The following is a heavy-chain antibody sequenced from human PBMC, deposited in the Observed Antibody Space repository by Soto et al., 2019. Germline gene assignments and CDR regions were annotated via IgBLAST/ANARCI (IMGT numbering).Heavy chain of an antibody. CDR2: IYYSGST. D-gene: IGHD3-3*01. J-gene: IGHJ6*03. Sequence: SSETLSLTCTVSGGSISSYYWSWIRQPPGKGLEWIGYIYYSGSTNYNPSLKSRVTISVDTSKNQFSLKLSSVTAADTAVYYCARHRVTTIFGVVIINPMDVWGKGTTVTVSS. CDR3: ARHRVTTIFGVVIINPMDV. V-gene: IGHV4-59*08. CDR1: GGSISSYY.